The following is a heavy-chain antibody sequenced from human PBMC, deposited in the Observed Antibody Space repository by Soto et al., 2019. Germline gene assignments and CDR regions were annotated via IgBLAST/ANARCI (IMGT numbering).Heavy chain of an antibody. CDR2: IKQDGSEK. D-gene: IGHD4-17*01. CDR3: SRDAFTVVLNSLDI. V-gene: IGHV3-7*01. CDR1: GFTFSSYW. Sequence: GSLRLSCAAYGFTFSSYWMSWVRQAPGKGLEWVANIKQDGSEKYYVDSVQGRFTISSAKSKNSLYLQMNSLRSEDTAVDYCSRDAFTVVLNSLDIWGQGTMVTVSS. J-gene: IGHJ3*02.